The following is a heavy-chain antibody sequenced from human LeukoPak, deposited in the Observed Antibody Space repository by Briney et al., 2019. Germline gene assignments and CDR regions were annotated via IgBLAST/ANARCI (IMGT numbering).Heavy chain of an antibody. CDR3: ARVGADGSGFLFDY. CDR1: LGSFSGYY. CDR2: INHSGST. V-gene: IGHV4-34*01. D-gene: IGHD3-10*01. Sequence: SETLSHTCALPLGSFSGYYWSWIRQPPGKGLEWIGEINHSGSTNYNPSLKSRVTISVDTSKNQFSLKLSSVTAADTAVYYCARVGADGSGFLFDYWGQGTLVTVSS. J-gene: IGHJ4*02.